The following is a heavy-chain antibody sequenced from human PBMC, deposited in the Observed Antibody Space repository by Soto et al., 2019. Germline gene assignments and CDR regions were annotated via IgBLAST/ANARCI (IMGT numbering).Heavy chain of an antibody. CDR1: GFTFSSYS. Sequence: GGSLRLSCAASGFTFSSYSMNWVRQAPGKGLEWVSYISSSSSTIYYADSVKGRFTISRDNAKNSLYLQMNSLRDEDTAVYYCARESGGLRSGWLPMGGMDVWGQGTTVTVSS. J-gene: IGHJ6*02. V-gene: IGHV3-48*02. CDR3: ARESGGLRSGWLPMGGMDV. D-gene: IGHD6-19*01. CDR2: ISSSSSTI.